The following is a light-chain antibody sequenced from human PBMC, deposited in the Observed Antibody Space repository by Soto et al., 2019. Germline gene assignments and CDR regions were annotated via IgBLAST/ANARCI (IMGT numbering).Light chain of an antibody. Sequence: DIVLTQSPATLALSPGERATLSCWASQSVGSALAWYQQRPGQAPRLVIYGASNRATGIPARFSGSGSGTAFTLTISSLEPADFAVYYCRQRGGWPRTFGQGTNVELK. CDR2: GAS. CDR3: RQRGGWPRT. CDR1: QSVGSA. V-gene: IGKV3-11*01. J-gene: IGKJ1*01.